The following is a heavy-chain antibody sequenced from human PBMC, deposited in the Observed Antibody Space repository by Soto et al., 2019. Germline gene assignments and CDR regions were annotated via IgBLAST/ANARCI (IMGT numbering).Heavy chain of an antibody. V-gene: IGHV1-24*01. J-gene: IGHJ5*02. CDR3: ATSNYDNLTGYWRHNCFDP. CDR1: GYTQTEIS. CDR2: FDPEDGET. Sequence: TSSKPSCKDSGYTQTEISMHWVRHAPKKGLEWMGGFDPEDGETIYAQKFQGRVTMTEDTPTDTAYMELSSLRSEDTAVYYCATSNYDNLTGYWRHNCFDPWGQGTLVTVSS. D-gene: IGHD3-9*01.